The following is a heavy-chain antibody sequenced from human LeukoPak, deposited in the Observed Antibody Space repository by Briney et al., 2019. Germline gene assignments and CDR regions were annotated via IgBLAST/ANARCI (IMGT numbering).Heavy chain of an antibody. D-gene: IGHD2-2*01. CDR3: ARVGLIVVVSNYYMDV. CDR2: IEQDGSEK. CDR1: GFTFSSYW. Sequence: QPGGSLRLSCAASGFTFSSYWMSWVRQAPGKGLEWVANIEQDGSEKYYVDSVKGRFTISRDNAKNSLYLQMNSLRAEDTAVYYCARVGLIVVVSNYYMDVWGKGTTVTVSS. V-gene: IGHV3-7*01. J-gene: IGHJ6*03.